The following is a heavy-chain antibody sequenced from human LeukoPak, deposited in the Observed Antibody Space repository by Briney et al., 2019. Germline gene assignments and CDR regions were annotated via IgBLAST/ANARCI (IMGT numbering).Heavy chain of an antibody. J-gene: IGHJ4*02. D-gene: IGHD4-23*01. CDR3: ARGDYGGDSLFAPFDY. CDR1: GFTFSSYS. CDR2: ISSSSSTM. V-gene: IGHV3-48*02. Sequence: GGSLRLSCAASGFTFSSYSMNWVRQAPGKGLEWVSYISSSSSTMYYADSVKGRFTISRDNAKNSLYLQMNSLRDEDTAVYYCARGDYGGDSLFAPFDYWGQGTLVTVSS.